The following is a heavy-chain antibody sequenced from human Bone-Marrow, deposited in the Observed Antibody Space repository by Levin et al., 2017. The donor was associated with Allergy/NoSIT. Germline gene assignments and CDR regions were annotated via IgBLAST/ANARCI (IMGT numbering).Heavy chain of an antibody. V-gene: IGHV3-23*01. Sequence: HSGGSLRLSCKASGFTFSRHAMNWVRQAPGKGLEWVSGISFSSGSTYYADSVEGRFTVSRDNSKNTLYLQMNSLKVDDTAVYFCVKEAEIPGIPVSGNFDFWGQGTLVTVSP. CDR1: GFTFSRHA. CDR3: VKEAEIPGIPVSGNFDF. D-gene: IGHD6-19*01. CDR2: ISFSSGST. J-gene: IGHJ4*02.